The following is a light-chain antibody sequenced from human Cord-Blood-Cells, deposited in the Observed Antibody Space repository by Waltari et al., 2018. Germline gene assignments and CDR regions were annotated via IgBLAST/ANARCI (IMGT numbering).Light chain of an antibody. CDR2: EVS. CDR1: SSDVGGYNY. CDR3: SSYAGSYVV. J-gene: IGLJ2*01. Sequence: QSALTQPPPASGSPGQPATTSCTGTSSDVGGYNYVSWYQQHPGKAPKLMIYEVSKRPSGVPDRFSGSKSGNTASLTVSGLQAEDEADYYCSSYAGSYVVFGGGTKLTVL. V-gene: IGLV2-8*01.